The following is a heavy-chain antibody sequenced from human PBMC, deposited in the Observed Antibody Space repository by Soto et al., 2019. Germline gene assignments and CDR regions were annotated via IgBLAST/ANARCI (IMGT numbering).Heavy chain of an antibody. Sequence: KASDPLSLTCTVPGYSISSGYSCGWIRQPPGKGLEWIGSIYHSGRTYYNPSLKSRVTISVDTSKNQFSLKLSSVTAADTAVYYCAFTYYDGNRYDVYSISGRRTIDIV. CDR1: GYSISSGYS. D-gene: IGHD3-22*01. CDR3: AFTYYDGNRYDVYSI. V-gene: IGHV4-38-2*02. J-gene: IGHJ3*02. CDR2: IYHSGRT.